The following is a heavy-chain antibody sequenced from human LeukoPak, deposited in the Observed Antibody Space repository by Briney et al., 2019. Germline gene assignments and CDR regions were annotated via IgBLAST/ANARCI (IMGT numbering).Heavy chain of an antibody. CDR1: YW. J-gene: IGHJ5*02. Sequence: YWSWIRQHPGKGLEWMGIIYPGDSDTRYSPSFQGQVTISADKSISTAYLQWSSLKASDTAMYYCARLGLAAAASWFDPWGQGTLVTVSS. V-gene: IGHV5-51*01. CDR3: ARLGLAAAASWFDP. D-gene: IGHD6-13*01. CDR2: IYPGDSDT.